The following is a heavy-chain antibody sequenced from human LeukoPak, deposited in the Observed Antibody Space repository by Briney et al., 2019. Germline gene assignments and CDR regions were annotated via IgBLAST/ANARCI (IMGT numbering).Heavy chain of an antibody. V-gene: IGHV3-7*04. D-gene: IGHD5-24*01. CDR1: GFPFRWLW. Sequence: GSPRLSCVGSGFPFRWLWVAWVRQASGEGVGWVANIKQDGSKKSYVDSVKGRFTISRDNAKNSLYLQMNSLRAEDTAIYYCTRVGYIDEGIDYWGQGTLVTVSS. CDR3: TRVGYIDEGIDY. J-gene: IGHJ4*02. CDR2: IKQDGSKK.